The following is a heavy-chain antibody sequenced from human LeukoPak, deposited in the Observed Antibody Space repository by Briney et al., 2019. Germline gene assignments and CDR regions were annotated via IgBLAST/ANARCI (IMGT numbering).Heavy chain of an antibody. V-gene: IGHV3-30*03. CDR2: ISYDGSNK. CDR3: ARALGPISSGCDDY. D-gene: IGHD6-19*01. CDR1: GFTFSSYG. Sequence: GGSLRLSCAASGFTFSSYGMHWVRQAPGKGLEWVAVISYDGSNKYYADSVKGRFTISRDNSKNTLYLQMNSLRAEDTAVYYCARALGPISSGCDDYWGQGTLVTVSS. J-gene: IGHJ4*02.